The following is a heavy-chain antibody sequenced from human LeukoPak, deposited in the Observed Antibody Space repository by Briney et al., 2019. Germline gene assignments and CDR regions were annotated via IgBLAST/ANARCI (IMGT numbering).Heavy chain of an antibody. V-gene: IGHV3-21*01. CDR3: ARGPGYYASGDYMDV. J-gene: IGHJ6*03. Sequence: GGSLRLSCAASGFTFSSYSMNWVRQAPGKGLEWVSSISTSSSYIYYADSVKGRFTISRDNANNSLYLQMNSLRAEDTAVYYCARGPGYYASGDYMDVWGKGTTVTVSS. CDR1: GFTFSSYS. CDR2: ISTSSSYI. D-gene: IGHD3-10*01.